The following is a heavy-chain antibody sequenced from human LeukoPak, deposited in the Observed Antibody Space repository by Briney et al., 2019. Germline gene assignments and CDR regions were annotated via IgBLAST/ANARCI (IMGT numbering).Heavy chain of an antibody. V-gene: IGHV3-74*01. CDR2: INSDGSST. D-gene: IGHD5-18*01. CDR1: GFTFSSYW. Sequence: PGGSLRLSCAASGFTFSSYWMHWVRQAPGKGLVWVSRINSDGSSTSYADSVKGRFTISRDNAKNTLYLQMNSLRAEDTAVYYCACDTAMAQLFDYWGQRTLVTVSS. J-gene: IGHJ4*02. CDR3: ACDTAMAQLFDY.